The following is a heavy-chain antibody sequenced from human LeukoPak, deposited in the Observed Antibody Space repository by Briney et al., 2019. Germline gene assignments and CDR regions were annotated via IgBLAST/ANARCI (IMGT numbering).Heavy chain of an antibody. J-gene: IGHJ4*02. CDR2: INWDGYST. CDR1: GFIFDDYG. D-gene: IGHD4/OR15-4a*01. V-gene: IGHV3-20*04. CDR3: VRDLRTDYAFDS. Sequence: GGSLRLSCAASGFIFDDYGMTWVRQGPGKGLEWVSGINWDGYSTGYADSVRGGFTISRDNAKSTLYLQMNSLRPEDTALYYCVRDLRTDYAFDSWGQGTLVTVSS.